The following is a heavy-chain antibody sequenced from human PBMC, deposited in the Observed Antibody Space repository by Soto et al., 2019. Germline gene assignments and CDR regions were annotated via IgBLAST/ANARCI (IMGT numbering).Heavy chain of an antibody. V-gene: IGHV4-34*01. CDR1: GGSFSGYY. CDR3: AREGGSGSYFGYFDY. Sequence: GTLSLTCAVYGGSFSGYYWSWIRQPPGKGLEWIGEINHSGSTNYNPSLKSRVTISVDTSKNQFSLKLSSVTAADTAVYYCAREGGSGSYFGYFDYWGQGTLVTVSS. CDR2: INHSGST. J-gene: IGHJ4*02. D-gene: IGHD3-10*01.